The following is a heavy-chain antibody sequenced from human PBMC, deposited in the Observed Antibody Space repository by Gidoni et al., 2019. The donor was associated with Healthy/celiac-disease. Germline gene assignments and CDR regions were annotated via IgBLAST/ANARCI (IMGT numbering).Heavy chain of an antibody. J-gene: IGHJ3*02. CDR3: ARYYDSIRFAFDI. V-gene: IGHV3-21*01. D-gene: IGHD3-22*01. Sequence: EVQLVESGGGLVKPGGSLILSCAASGFTFSSYSMNWVRQAPGKGLEWVSSISSSSSYIYYADSVKGRFTISRDNAKNSLYLQMNSLRAEDTAVYYCARYYDSIRFAFDIWGQGTMVTVSS. CDR2: ISSSSSYI. CDR1: GFTFSSYS.